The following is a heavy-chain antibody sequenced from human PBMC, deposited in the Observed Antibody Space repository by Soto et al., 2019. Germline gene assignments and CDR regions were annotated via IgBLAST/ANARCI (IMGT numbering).Heavy chain of an antibody. V-gene: IGHV4-31*03. Sequence: QVQLQESGPGLVKPSQTLSLTCTVSGGSISSGGYYWSWIRQHPGKGLEWIGYIYYSGSTYYNPSLKRRVTISVDTSKNQFSLKLSSVTAADTAVYYCARSPDIVVVVAAAGWFDPWGQGTLVTVSS. D-gene: IGHD2-15*01. CDR3: ARSPDIVVVVAAAGWFDP. J-gene: IGHJ5*02. CDR2: IYYSGST. CDR1: GGSISSGGYY.